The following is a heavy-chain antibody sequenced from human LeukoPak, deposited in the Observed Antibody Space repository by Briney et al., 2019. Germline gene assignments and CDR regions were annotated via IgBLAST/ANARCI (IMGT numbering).Heavy chain of an antibody. D-gene: IGHD6-25*01. J-gene: IGHJ3*02. Sequence: GGSLRLSCAASGFTFSSYAINWVRQAPGKGLEWVSVISGTGGSTYYADSVKGRFTISRDNSKNTLYLQMNSLRAEDTAVYYCAKDSPARGPFDIWGQETMVTVSS. CDR2: ISGTGGST. V-gene: IGHV3-23*01. CDR3: AKDSPARGPFDI. CDR1: GFTFSSYA.